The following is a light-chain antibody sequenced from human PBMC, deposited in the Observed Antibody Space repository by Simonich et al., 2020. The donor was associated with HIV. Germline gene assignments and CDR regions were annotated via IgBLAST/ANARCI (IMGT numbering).Light chain of an antibody. CDR3: QQYDNLPWT. CDR1: QSISSY. J-gene: IGKJ1*01. CDR2: DAS. Sequence: DIQMTQSPSSLSASVGDRVTLTCRASQSISSYLNWYQQKPGKAPKLLIYDASNLEAGVPSRFSGSGSGTDFTFTISSLQPEDIATYYCQQYDNLPWTFGQGTKVEIK. V-gene: IGKV1-33*01.